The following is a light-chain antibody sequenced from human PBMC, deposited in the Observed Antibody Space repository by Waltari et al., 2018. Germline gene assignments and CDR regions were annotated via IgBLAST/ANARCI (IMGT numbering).Light chain of an antibody. Sequence: SYGLTQSLSVSVSHGQTVRHTCSGDGLPDQSEVWYQQKPGQAPVLVIYKDSERPSGIPERFSGSSSGTTVTLTISGVQAEDEADYYCQSADSNGTLFGGGTKLTVL. V-gene: IGLV3-25*03. CDR3: QSADSNGTL. CDR2: KDS. J-gene: IGLJ2*01. CDR1: GLPDQS.